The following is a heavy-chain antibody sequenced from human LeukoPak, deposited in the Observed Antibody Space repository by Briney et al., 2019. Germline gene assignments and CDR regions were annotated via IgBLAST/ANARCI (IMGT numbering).Heavy chain of an antibody. V-gene: IGHV1-18*01. CDR2: ISAYNGNT. CDR3: ARATYYDSSGHYYGMDV. CDR1: GYTFTSYG. Sequence: GASVKVSCKASGYTFTSYGISWVRQAPEQGLEWMGWISAYNGNTNYAQKLQGRVTMTTDTSTSTAYMELRSLRSDDTAVYYCARATYYDSSGHYYGMDVWGQGTTVTVSS. J-gene: IGHJ6*02. D-gene: IGHD3-22*01.